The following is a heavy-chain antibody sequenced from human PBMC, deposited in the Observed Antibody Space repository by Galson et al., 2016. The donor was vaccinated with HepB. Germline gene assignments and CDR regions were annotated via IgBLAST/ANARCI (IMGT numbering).Heavy chain of an antibody. Sequence: SVKVSCKASGYTFSSYAIHWARQAPGQRLEWMGWINTAKGNTHYSQKFQGRVIITRDTFASTAYMELSSLRSEDTAVYYCATTYGSGVTNWFDPWGQGTLVTVSS. CDR3: ATTYGSGVTNWFDP. V-gene: IGHV1-3*04. J-gene: IGHJ5*02. CDR2: INTAKGNT. D-gene: IGHD3-10*01. CDR1: GYTFSSYA.